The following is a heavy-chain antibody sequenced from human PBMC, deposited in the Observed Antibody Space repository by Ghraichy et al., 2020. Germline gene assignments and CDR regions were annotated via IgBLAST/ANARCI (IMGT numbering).Heavy chain of an antibody. Sequence: SVKVSCKASGGTFSSYTISWVRQAPGQGLEWMGRIIPILGIANYAQKFQGRVTITADKSTSTAYMELSSLRSEDTAVYYCARDRDNWNYDDAFDIWGQGTMVTVSS. CDR3: ARDRDNWNYDDAFDI. CDR1: GGTFSSYT. D-gene: IGHD1-7*01. CDR2: IIPILGIA. V-gene: IGHV1-69*04. J-gene: IGHJ3*02.